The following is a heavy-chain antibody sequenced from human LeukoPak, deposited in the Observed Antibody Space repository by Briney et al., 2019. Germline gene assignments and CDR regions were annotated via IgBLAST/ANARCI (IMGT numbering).Heavy chain of an antibody. CDR1: GGSISSYY. CDR2: IYYSGST. D-gene: IGHD2/OR15-2a*01. CDR3: ARGILAARSYYYYYYMDV. J-gene: IGHJ6*03. Sequence: SETLSLTCTVSGGSISSYYWSWIRQPPGKGLEWIGYIYYSGSTNYNPSLKSRVTISVDTSKNQFSLKLSSVTAADTAAYYCARGILAARSYYYYYYMDVWGKGTTVTVSS. V-gene: IGHV4-59*01.